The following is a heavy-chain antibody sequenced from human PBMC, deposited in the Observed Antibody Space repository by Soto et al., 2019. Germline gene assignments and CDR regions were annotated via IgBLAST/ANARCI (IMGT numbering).Heavy chain of an antibody. J-gene: IGHJ4*02. V-gene: IGHV2-5*02. D-gene: IGHD6-19*01. CDR3: AHTLVAGLGYYFDY. Sequence: QITLKESGPTLVKPTHTLTLTCTFSGFSLSTTRVGVGWIRQPPGKALEWLALIYWDDDKRYSPFLKSRLTITKDTSKNQVVLTMTNMDPMDTATYFCAHTLVAGLGYYFDYWGQGTLVTVSS. CDR1: GFSLSTTRVG. CDR2: IYWDDDK.